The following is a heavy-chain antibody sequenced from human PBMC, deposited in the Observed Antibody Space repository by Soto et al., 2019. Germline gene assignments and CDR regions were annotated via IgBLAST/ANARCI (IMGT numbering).Heavy chain of an antibody. CDR1: GGSISSYY. J-gene: IGHJ4*02. V-gene: IGHV4-59*01. Sequence: PSETLSLTCTVSGGSISSYYWSWIRQPPGKGLEWIGYIYYSGSTNYNPSLKSRVTISVDTSKNQFSLKLSSVTAADTAVYYCARADYSSSSAFDYWGQGTLVTV. D-gene: IGHD6-6*01. CDR2: IYYSGST. CDR3: ARADYSSSSAFDY.